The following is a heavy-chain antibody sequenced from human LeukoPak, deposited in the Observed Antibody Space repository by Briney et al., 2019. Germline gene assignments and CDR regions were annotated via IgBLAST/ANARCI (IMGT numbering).Heavy chain of an antibody. CDR2: IYRDGST. Sequence: GGSLRLSCAASRLTVSSNFMTWVRQAPGKGLEWVSVIYRDGSTYYADSVKGRFTISRDNSKNTLYLQMNSLRAEDTAVYYCARDTCGLGSSTSCYAVLDYWGQGTLVTVSS. CDR3: ARDTCGLGSSTSCYAVLDY. V-gene: IGHV3-66*01. CDR1: RLTVSSNF. D-gene: IGHD2-2*01. J-gene: IGHJ4*02.